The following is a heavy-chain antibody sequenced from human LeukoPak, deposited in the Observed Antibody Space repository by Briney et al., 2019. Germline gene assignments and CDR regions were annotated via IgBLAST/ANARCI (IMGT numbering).Heavy chain of an antibody. V-gene: IGHV4-38-2*02. D-gene: IGHD6-19*01. Sequence: PSETLSLTCTVSGYSISSGYYWGRIRQPPGKWLEWIGSIYHSGRTYYNPSLKSRVTISVDTSKNQFSLKLSSVTAADTAVYYCASRRSSGWYKTYYFDYWGQGTLVTVSS. CDR2: IYHSGRT. CDR3: ASRRSSGWYKTYYFDY. CDR1: GYSISSGYY. J-gene: IGHJ4*02.